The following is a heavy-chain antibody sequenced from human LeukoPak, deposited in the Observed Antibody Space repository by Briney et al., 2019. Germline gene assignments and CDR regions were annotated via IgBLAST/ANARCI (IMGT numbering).Heavy chain of an antibody. D-gene: IGHD2-15*01. Sequence: GGSLRLSCAASGFTFSSYGMHCVRQAPGKGLEWVSAISNNGGYTYYADSVQGRFTISRDNSKSTLCLQMNSLRAEDTAVYYCAKQLGYCSDGSCYFPYWGQGTLVTVSS. CDR1: GFTFSSYG. CDR2: ISNNGGYT. J-gene: IGHJ4*02. V-gene: IGHV3-23*01. CDR3: AKQLGYCSDGSCYFPY.